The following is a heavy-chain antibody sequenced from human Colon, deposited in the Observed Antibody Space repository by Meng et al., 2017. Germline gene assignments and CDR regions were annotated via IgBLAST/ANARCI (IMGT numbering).Heavy chain of an antibody. J-gene: IGHJ4*02. CDR1: GGSSISSNW. Sequence: QGQRQGSGPGLVKPSGTPSLTRAVSGGSSISSNWWSWVRQPPGKGLEWIGEIYHSGSTNYNPSLKSRVTISVDKSKNQFSLKLSSVTAADTAVYYCARVRIYGLSDYWGQGTLVTVSS. CDR2: IYHSGST. V-gene: IGHV4-4*02. D-gene: IGHD4-17*01. CDR3: ARVRIYGLSDY.